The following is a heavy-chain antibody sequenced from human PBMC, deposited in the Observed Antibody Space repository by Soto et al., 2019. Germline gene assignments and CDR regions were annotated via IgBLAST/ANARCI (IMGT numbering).Heavy chain of an antibody. CDR1: GYTFTSYY. V-gene: IGHV1-46*01. J-gene: IGHJ4*02. CDR2: INPSGGST. D-gene: IGHD3-22*01. CDR3: ARDTQLVGGYYYDSSGYYDY. Sequence: QVQLVQSGAEVKKPGASVKVSCKASGYTFTSYYMHWVRQAPGQGLEWMGIINPSGGSTSYAQKFQGRVSMTRDTCTSTVYMELSSLRSEDTAVYYCARDTQLVGGYYYDSSGYYDYWGQGTLVTVSS.